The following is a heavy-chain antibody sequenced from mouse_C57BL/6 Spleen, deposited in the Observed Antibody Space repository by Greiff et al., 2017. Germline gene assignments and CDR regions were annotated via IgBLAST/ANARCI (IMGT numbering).Heavy chain of an antibody. D-gene: IGHD2-2*01. V-gene: IGHV1-61*01. Sequence: VQLQQSGAELVRPGSSVKLSCKASGYTFTSYWMDWVKQRPGQGLEWIGNIYPSDSETHYNQKFKDKATLTVDKSSSTAYMQLSSLTSEDSAVYYCARGYDGAWFAYWGQGTLVTVSA. CDR3: ARGYDGAWFAY. CDR2: IYPSDSET. CDR1: GYTFTSYW. J-gene: IGHJ3*01.